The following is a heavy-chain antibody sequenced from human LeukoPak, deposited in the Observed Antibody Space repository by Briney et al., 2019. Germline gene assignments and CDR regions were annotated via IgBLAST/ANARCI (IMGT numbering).Heavy chain of an antibody. CDR3: AKVPFGESYYFDY. D-gene: IGHD3-10*01. V-gene: IGHV3-9*01. J-gene: IGHJ4*02. CDR2: ISWNSGSI. Sequence: GGSLRLSCAASGFTFDDYAMHWVRQAPGKGLEWVSGISWNSGSIGYADSVKGRFTISRDNAKNSLYLQMNSLRAEDTALYYCAKVPFGESYYFDYWGQGTLVTVSS. CDR1: GFTFDDYA.